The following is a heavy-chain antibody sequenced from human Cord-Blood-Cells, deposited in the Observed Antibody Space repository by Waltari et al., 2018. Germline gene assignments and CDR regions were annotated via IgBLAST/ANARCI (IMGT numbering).Heavy chain of an antibody. Sequence: QVQLVQSGAEVKKPGSSVKVSCKASGCTFSSHAISWVRQAPGQGLEWMGGIIPIVGTANYAQKFQGRVTITADESTSTAYMELSSLRSEDTAVYYCARTCFYDYCGGDDYWGQGTLVTVSS. CDR3: ARTCFYDYCGGDDY. V-gene: IGHV1-69*01. J-gene: IGHJ4*02. CDR1: GCTFSSHA. D-gene: IGHD2-21*01. CDR2: IIPIVGTA.